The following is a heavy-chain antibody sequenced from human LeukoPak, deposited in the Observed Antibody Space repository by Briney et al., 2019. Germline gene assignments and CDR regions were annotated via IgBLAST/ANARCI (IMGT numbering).Heavy chain of an antibody. Sequence: AGGSLRLSCAASGFTLDDYGMSWVRHAPGKGLEWVSGINWNGGSTGYADSVKGRFTISRDNAKNSLYLQMNSLRAEDTALYYCAREHSSGWYYFDYWGQGTLVTVSS. CDR1: GFTLDDYG. CDR3: AREHSSGWYYFDY. D-gene: IGHD6-19*01. V-gene: IGHV3-20*04. J-gene: IGHJ4*02. CDR2: INWNGGST.